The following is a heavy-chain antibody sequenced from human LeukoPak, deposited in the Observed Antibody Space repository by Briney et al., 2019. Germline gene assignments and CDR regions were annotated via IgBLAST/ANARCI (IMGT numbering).Heavy chain of an antibody. J-gene: IGHJ4*02. CDR3: VRHDFWSGFKGGDY. V-gene: IGHV3-20*04. D-gene: IGHD3-3*01. Sequence: GGSLRLSCAASGFTFNSYGMSWVRQAPGKGLEWVSSINGNGGSTAYADSVKGRFTISRDNVKNSLYLQMNSLRAEDTAFYYCVRHDFWSGFKGGDYWGQGTLVTVSS. CDR2: INGNGGST. CDR1: GFTFNSYG.